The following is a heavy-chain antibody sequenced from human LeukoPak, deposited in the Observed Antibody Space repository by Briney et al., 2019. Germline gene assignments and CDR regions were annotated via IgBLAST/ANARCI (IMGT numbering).Heavy chain of an antibody. CDR1: GFTFSSYE. V-gene: IGHV3-48*03. D-gene: IGHD3-22*01. CDR2: ISSSGSTI. CDR3: AELGITMIRGV. J-gene: IGHJ6*04. Sequence: GGSLRLSCAASGFTFSSYEMNWVRQPPGKGLEWVSYISSSGSTIYYADSVKGRFTISRDNAKNSLYPQMNSLRAEDTAVYYCAELGITMIRGVWGKGTTVTISS.